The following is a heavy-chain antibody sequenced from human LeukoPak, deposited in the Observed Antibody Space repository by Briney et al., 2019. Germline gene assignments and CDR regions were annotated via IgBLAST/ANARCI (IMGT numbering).Heavy chain of an antibody. J-gene: IGHJ4*02. CDR1: GGSFSGYY. V-gene: IGHV4-34*01. CDR2: INHSGST. Sequence: SETLSLTCAVYGGSFSGYYWSWIRQPPGKGLEWIGEINHSGSTNYNPSLKSRVTISVDTSKNQFSLKLSSVTAADTAVYYCARHRKQQLGYFDYWGQGTLVTVSS. D-gene: IGHD6-13*01. CDR3: ARHRKQQLGYFDY.